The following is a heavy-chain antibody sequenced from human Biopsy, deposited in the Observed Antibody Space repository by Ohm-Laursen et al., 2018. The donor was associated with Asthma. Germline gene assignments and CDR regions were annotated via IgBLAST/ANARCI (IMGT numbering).Heavy chain of an antibody. Sequence: GYLRLSCAASGVNDTNNYMTWVRQAPGKGLEWVSIMYAGGSRFYADRVKGRFTISRDNSKNTLYLQMDSLRPEDTVLYYCARAGDTNDYGPAFDIWGLGTMVTVSS. CDR3: ARAGDTNDYGPAFDI. D-gene: IGHD4-17*01. J-gene: IGHJ3*02. V-gene: IGHV3-53*01. CDR2: MYAGGSR. CDR1: GVNDTNNY.